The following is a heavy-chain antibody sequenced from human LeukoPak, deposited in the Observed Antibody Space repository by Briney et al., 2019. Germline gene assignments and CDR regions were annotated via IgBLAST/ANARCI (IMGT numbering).Heavy chain of an antibody. CDR3: TRHFDAATGS. J-gene: IGHJ5*02. D-gene: IGHD3-9*01. CDR2: IHPDGRRT. CDR1: GLTFSTYW. Sequence: PGRSLRLSLAASGLTFSTYWTHRARHPPRKARVLASRIHPDGRRTNCPDSVNVRFTISRDNAENTLYLQMNSLRVEDTAVYYCTRHFDAATGSWGQGTLVTVSS. V-gene: IGHV3-74*01.